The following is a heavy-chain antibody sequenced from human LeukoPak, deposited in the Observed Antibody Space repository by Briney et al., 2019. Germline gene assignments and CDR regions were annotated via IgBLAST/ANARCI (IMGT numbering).Heavy chain of an antibody. CDR3: ARESEETGYCSSTSCLNDAFDI. D-gene: IGHD2-2*01. Sequence: SETLSLTCTVSGGSISSYYWSWIRQPAGKGLEWIGRIYTSGSTNYNPSLKSRVTMSVDTSKNQFSLKLSSVTAADTAVYYCARESEETGYCSSTSCLNDAFDIWGQGTMVTVSS. CDR2: IYTSGST. J-gene: IGHJ3*02. CDR1: GGSISSYY. V-gene: IGHV4-4*07.